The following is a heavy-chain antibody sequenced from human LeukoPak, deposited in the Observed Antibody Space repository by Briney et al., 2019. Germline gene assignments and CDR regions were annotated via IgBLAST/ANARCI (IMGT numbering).Heavy chain of an antibody. Sequence: PGGSLRLSCAASGFSFSFYWMHWVRQAPGKGLEWIAEINHSGSTNYNPSLKSRVTISVDTSKNQFSLKLSSVTAADTAVYYCARGYRSWPKIYTYYYSYMDVWGKGTTVTVSS. J-gene: IGHJ6*03. CDR3: ARGYRSWPKIYTYYYSYMDV. V-gene: IGHV4-34*01. D-gene: IGHD6-6*01. CDR1: GFSFSFYW. CDR2: INHSGST.